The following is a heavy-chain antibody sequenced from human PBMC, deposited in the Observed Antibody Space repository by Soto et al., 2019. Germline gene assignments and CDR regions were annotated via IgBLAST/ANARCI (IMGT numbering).Heavy chain of an antibody. J-gene: IGHJ6*02. CDR1: GFTFSSYG. CDR2: IWYDGSNK. Sequence: QPGGSLRLSCAASGFTFSSYGMHWVRQAPGKGLEWVAVIWYDGSNKYYADSVKGRFTISRDNSKNTLYLQMNSLRAEDTAVYYCARSGARGYYGMDVWGQGTTVTVSS. CDR3: ARSGARGYYGMDV. D-gene: IGHD3-10*01. V-gene: IGHV3-33*01.